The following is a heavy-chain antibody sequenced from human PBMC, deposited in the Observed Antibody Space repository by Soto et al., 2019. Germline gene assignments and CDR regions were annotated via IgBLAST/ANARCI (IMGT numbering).Heavy chain of an antibody. CDR2: ISYDGSNK. Sequence: QVQLVESGGGVVQPGRSLRLSCAASGFTFSSYAMHWVRQAPGKGLEWVAVISYDGSNKYYADSVKGRFTISRDNSKNTLYLQMNSLRAEDTAVYYCARGLQDSSGYYYVFGAFDIWGQGTMVTVSS. J-gene: IGHJ3*02. CDR3: ARGLQDSSGYYYVFGAFDI. V-gene: IGHV3-30-3*01. CDR1: GFTFSSYA. D-gene: IGHD3-22*01.